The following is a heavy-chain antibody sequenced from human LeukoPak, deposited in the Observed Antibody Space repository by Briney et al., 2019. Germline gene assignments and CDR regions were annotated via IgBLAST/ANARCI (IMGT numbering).Heavy chain of an antibody. CDR2: INPNSGGT. CDR1: GYTFTGYY. V-gene: IGHV1-2*02. D-gene: IGHD2-15*01. Sequence: ASVKVSCKASGYTFTGYYMHWVRQAPGQGLEWMGWINPNSGGTNYAQKFQGRVTMTRDKSTSTAYMELSSLRSEDTAVYYCAREVRYCSGGSCSYYFDYWGQGTLVTVSS. J-gene: IGHJ4*02. CDR3: AREVRYCSGGSCSYYFDY.